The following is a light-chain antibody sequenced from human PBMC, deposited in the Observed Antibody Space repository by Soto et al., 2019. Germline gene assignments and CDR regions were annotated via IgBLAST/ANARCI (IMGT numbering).Light chain of an antibody. V-gene: IGKV3-15*01. CDR3: QQYNNWPPIT. CDR2: GAS. J-gene: IGKJ5*01. Sequence: IVMTQSPATMSVSPGERATLSCRAIQSVSSNLACYQQKPGQAPRLLIYGASTRATCIPARFSGSGSGTEFTLTISSLQSEDFAVYYCQQYNNWPPITFGQGTRLEIX. CDR1: QSVSSN.